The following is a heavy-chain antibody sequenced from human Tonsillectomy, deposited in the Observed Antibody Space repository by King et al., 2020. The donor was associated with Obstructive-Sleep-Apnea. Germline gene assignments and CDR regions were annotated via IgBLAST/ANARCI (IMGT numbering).Heavy chain of an antibody. CDR2: IYHSGST. CDR3: ARVREPPYYYDSSGYYKPYFDY. CDR1: GYSISSGYY. D-gene: IGHD3-22*01. V-gene: IGHV4-38-2*02. Sequence: QVQLQESGPGLVKPSETLSLTCTVSGYSISSGYYWGWIRQPPGKGLEWLGSIYHSGSTYYNPSLKSRVTISVDTSKNQFSLKLSSVTAADTAVYYCARVREPPYYYDSSGYYKPYFDYWGQGTLVTVSS. J-gene: IGHJ4*02.